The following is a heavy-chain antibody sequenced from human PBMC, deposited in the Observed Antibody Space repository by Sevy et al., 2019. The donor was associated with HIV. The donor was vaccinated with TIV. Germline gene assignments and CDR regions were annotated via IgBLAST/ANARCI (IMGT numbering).Heavy chain of an antibody. CDR3: TRNGGAFDNGFDP. CDR2: ISSSGSSI. Sequence: GGSLRLSCVASGFTLNNYAMNWVRQAPGKGLEWVSKISSSGSSIYYADSVKGRFTISRDNAKNSLNLQMNSLRAEDTAVYYCTRNGGAFDNGFDPWGQGTLVTVSS. D-gene: IGHD2-8*01. J-gene: IGHJ5*02. CDR1: GFTLNNYA. V-gene: IGHV3-48*03.